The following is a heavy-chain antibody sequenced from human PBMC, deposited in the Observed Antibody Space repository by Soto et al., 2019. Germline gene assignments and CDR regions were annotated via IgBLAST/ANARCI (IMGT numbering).Heavy chain of an antibody. CDR3: VRVNSYYYGMDV. CDR2: IYSGGST. J-gene: IGHJ6*02. Sequence: EVQLVVESGGGLVQPGGSLRLSCAASGFTVSNNYMSWVRQAPGKGLEWVSVIYSGGSTYYADSVKGRFTLSRDSSKNTLHLKMNSLRAEDTAVYYCVRVNSYYYGMDVWGQGTTVTVSS. V-gene: IGHV3-66*01. CDR1: GFTVSNNY.